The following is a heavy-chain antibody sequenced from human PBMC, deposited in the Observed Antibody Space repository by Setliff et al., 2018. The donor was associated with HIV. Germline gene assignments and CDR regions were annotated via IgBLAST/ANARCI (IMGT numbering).Heavy chain of an antibody. J-gene: IGHJ4*02. CDR1: GGSINSYY. CDR3: ARRWGEAFDY. Sequence: SETLSLTCTVSGGSINSYYWSWIRQPPGKGLEWIGYIFYSGSTNYKPSLKSRVTISVDMSKNQFSLRLSSVTAADTAVYYCARRWGEAFDYWGQGTLVTVSS. CDR2: IFYSGST. D-gene: IGHD1-26*01. V-gene: IGHV4-59*08.